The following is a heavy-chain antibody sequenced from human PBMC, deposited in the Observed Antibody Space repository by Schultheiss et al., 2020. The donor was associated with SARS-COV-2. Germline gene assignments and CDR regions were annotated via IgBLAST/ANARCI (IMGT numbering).Heavy chain of an antibody. CDR3: ARGAYYDFWSGSPFDY. V-gene: IGHV4-59*12. Sequence: SETLSLTCTVSGGSISSYYWSWIRQPPGKGLEWIGYIYYSGSTNYNPSLKSRVTMSVDTSKNQFSLKLSSVTAADTAVYYCARGAYYDFWSGSPFDYWGQGTLVTVSS. J-gene: IGHJ4*02. CDR2: IYYSGST. CDR1: GGSISSYY. D-gene: IGHD3-3*01.